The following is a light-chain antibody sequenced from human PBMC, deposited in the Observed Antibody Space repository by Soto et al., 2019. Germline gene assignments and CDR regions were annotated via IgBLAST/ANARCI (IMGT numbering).Light chain of an antibody. CDR1: SSNIGAGYD. Sequence: QSVLTQTPSVSGAPGQTITMSCTGSSSNIGAGYDVHWYQQLPGAAPRLLIYADNNRPSGVPDRFSASNSGTSASLAITGLQGEDEAVYYCQSYDTSLSGVIFGAGPKLTVL. V-gene: IGLV1-40*01. J-gene: IGLJ2*01. CDR2: ADN. CDR3: QSYDTSLSGVI.